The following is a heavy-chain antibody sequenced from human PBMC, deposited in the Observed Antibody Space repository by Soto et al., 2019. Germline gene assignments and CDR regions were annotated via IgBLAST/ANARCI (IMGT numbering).Heavy chain of an antibody. J-gene: IGHJ5*02. V-gene: IGHV4-31*03. Sequence: SETLSVTCTVSGGSSSSGGCCWSWIRQHPGKGLEWIGYIYYSGSTYYNPSLKSRVTISVDTSKNQFSLKLSSVTAADTAVYYCARYYYDFWSGYWFDPWGQGTLVTVSS. CDR3: ARYYYDFWSGYWFDP. CDR1: GGSSSSGGCC. D-gene: IGHD3-3*01. CDR2: IYYSGST.